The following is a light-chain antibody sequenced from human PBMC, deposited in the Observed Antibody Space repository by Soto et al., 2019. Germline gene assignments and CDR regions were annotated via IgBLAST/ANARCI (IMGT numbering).Light chain of an antibody. V-gene: IGKV3-15*01. CDR2: GAS. CDR3: QQYYNWPPLT. J-gene: IGKJ4*01. Sequence: EILMTQSPATLSVSPGERATLSCRASQNVGSHVAWYQQKPGQAPRLFIYGASTRATGIPARFSGSGSGTEFTFTISSLQSEDFAIYYCQQYYNWPPLTFGGGTKVEIQ. CDR1: QNVGSH.